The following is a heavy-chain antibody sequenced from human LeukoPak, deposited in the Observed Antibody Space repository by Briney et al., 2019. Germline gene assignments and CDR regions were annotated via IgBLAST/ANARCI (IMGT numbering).Heavy chain of an antibody. V-gene: IGHV3-11*01. CDR2: ISSGAFTI. D-gene: IGHD2-21*02. Sequence: PGGSLRLSCAASGFTFSDYSMSWIRQAPGKGLEWFSYISSGAFTIYYTDSVRARFSISRDNTKTSLYLQMNSLRAEDTAVYYCARGHYDYYYYLDVWGKGTTVTVSS. J-gene: IGHJ6*03. CDR1: GFTFSDYS. CDR3: ARGHYDYYYYLDV.